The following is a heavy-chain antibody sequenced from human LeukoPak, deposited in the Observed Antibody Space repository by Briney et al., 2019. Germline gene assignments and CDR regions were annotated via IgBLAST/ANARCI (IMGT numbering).Heavy chain of an antibody. CDR2: INSDGSWT. CDR1: GFTFNSYN. Sequence: PGGSLRLSCAASGFTFNSYNMNWVRQAPGKGLVWVSHINSDGSWTSYADSVKGRFTISKDNAKNTVYLQMNNLRAEDTAAYYCVSFYETYWGRGTLVTVSS. D-gene: IGHD2-2*01. V-gene: IGHV3-74*01. CDR3: VSFYETY. J-gene: IGHJ4*02.